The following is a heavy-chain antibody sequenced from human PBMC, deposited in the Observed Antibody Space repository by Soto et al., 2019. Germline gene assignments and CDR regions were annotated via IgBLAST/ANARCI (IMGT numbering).Heavy chain of an antibody. D-gene: IGHD6-19*01. CDR2: IYSGGST. CDR1: GFTVSSNY. Sequence: EVQLVESGGGLIQPGGSLRLSCAASGFTVSSNYMSWVRQAPGKGLEWVSVIYSGGSTYYADSVKGRFTISRDNSKNTLYLQVNSLRAEDTAVYYCARTGAYSSGWSPDGYFDLWGRGTLVTVSS. V-gene: IGHV3-53*01. J-gene: IGHJ2*01. CDR3: ARTGAYSSGWSPDGYFDL.